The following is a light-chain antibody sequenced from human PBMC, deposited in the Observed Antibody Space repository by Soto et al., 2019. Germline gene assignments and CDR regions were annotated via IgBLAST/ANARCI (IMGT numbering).Light chain of an antibody. V-gene: IGLV2-14*01. CDR2: EVS. J-gene: IGLJ2*01. Sequence: QSALTQPASVSGSPGQSITISCTGTSSDVGDYNYVSWYQQQPGKAPKLMIYEVSNRPSGVSNRFSGSKSGNTASLTVSGLQAEDEADYYCSSYTSSSTPVVFGGGTQLTVL. CDR1: SSDVGDYNY. CDR3: SSYTSSSTPVV.